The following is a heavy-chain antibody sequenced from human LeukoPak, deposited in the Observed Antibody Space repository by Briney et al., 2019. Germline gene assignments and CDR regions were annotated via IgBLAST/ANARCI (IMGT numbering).Heavy chain of an antibody. CDR2: IIPLFGTA. D-gene: IGHD2-2*03. CDR3: ARDLMDIVVVPAAMLYNWFDP. Sequence: SVKVSCKTSGGTFNNSAISWVRQAPGQGLEWLGGIIPLFGTAGYAQKLQGRVTMTTDTSTSTAYMELRSLRSDDTAVYYCARDLMDIVVVPAAMLYNWFDPWGQGTLVTVSS. V-gene: IGHV1-69*05. J-gene: IGHJ5*02. CDR1: GGTFNNSA.